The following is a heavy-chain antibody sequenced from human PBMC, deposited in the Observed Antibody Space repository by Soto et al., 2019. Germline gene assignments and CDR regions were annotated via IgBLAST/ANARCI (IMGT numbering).Heavy chain of an antibody. D-gene: IGHD3-3*01. V-gene: IGHV1-8*01. CDR1: GYTFTSYD. CDR3: ARGGPTVLRILEWLSKSRDYRDV. CDR2: MNPNSGNT. Sequence: QVQLVQSGAEVKKHGASVKVSCKDTGYTFTSYDINWVRQATGQGLEWMGWMNPNSGNTGYAQKFQGRNTMTRKTSISTAYMELSSLRSEDTAVYYCARGGPTVLRILEWLSKSRDYRDVWGKGTTVTVSS. J-gene: IGHJ6*03.